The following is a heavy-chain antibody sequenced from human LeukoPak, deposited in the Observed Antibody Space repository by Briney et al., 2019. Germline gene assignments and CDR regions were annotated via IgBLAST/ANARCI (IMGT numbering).Heavy chain of an antibody. CDR3: ARGRLLLWFGDPAGDYFDY. CDR1: GGSISSYY. D-gene: IGHD3-10*01. CDR2: IYYSGST. Sequence: SETLSLTCTVSGGSISSYYWSWIRQPPGKGLEWIGYIYYSGSTNYNPSLKSRVTISVDTSKNQFSLKLSSVTAADTAVYYCARGRLLLWFGDPAGDYFDYWGQGTLVTVSS. J-gene: IGHJ4*02. V-gene: IGHV4-59*01.